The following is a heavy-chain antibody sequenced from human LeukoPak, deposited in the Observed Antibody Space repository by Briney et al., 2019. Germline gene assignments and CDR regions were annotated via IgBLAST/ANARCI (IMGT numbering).Heavy chain of an antibody. Sequence: GASVTLSFTASGGTFTSYAIGWVRQAPGQGHEWVGRIIPILGIANYAQKFQGRVTITADKSTSTAYMELSSLRSEDTAVYYCARGSGYSYGFPPSDYWGQGTLVTVSS. D-gene: IGHD5-18*01. CDR2: IIPILGIA. V-gene: IGHV1-69*04. J-gene: IGHJ4*02. CDR1: GGTFTSYA. CDR3: ARGSGYSYGFPPSDY.